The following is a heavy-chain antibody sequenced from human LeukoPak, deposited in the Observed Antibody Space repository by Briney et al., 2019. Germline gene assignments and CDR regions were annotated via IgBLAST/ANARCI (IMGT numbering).Heavy chain of an antibody. D-gene: IGHD2-2*01. CDR2: IKQDGSAK. V-gene: IGHV3-7*01. Sequence: GGSLRLSCAASGFTFSTSWMSWVRQAPGKGLEWVANIKQDGSAKDYVDSVKGRFTISRDNAKNSLSLQMNSLRAEDSAVYFCARNKRASQYYFDYWGQGALVTVSS. J-gene: IGHJ4*02. CDR3: ARNKRASQYYFDY. CDR1: GFTFSTSW.